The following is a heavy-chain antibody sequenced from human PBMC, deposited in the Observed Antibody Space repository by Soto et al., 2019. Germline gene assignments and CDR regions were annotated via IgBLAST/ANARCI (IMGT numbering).Heavy chain of an antibody. CDR1: GFTFSSYA. CDR3: AKGAGASHDAFDI. J-gene: IGHJ3*02. D-gene: IGHD3-10*01. Sequence: EVQLLESGGGLVQPGGSLRLSCAASGFTFSSYAMNWVRQAPGKGLEWVSTISGSGDSTYYADSVKGRFTIPRDNSKNTLYLQMNSLRAEDTAIYYCAKGAGASHDAFDIWGQGTMVTVSS. CDR2: ISGSGDST. V-gene: IGHV3-23*01.